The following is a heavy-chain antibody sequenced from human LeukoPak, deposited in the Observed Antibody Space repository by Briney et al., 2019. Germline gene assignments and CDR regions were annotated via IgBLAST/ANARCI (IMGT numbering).Heavy chain of an antibody. V-gene: IGHV3-21*01. Sequence: GGSLRLPCAASGFTFSSYSMNWVRQAPGKGLEWVSSISSSSSYIYYADSVKGRFTISRDNAKNSLYLKMNSLRAEDTAVYYCARVGGSYVYYFDYWGQGTLVTVSS. CDR2: ISSSSSYI. CDR3: ARVGGSYVYYFDY. CDR1: GFTFSSYS. J-gene: IGHJ4*02. D-gene: IGHD1-26*01.